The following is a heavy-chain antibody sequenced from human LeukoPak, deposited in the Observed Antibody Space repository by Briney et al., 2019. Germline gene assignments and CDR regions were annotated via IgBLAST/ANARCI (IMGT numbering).Heavy chain of an antibody. V-gene: IGHV4-61*02. J-gene: IGHJ5*02. Sequence: SETLSPTCTVSGGSISSGNYYWSWIRQPAGQGLEWIGRIWADGAPTYRPSLKSRVTISVDTSKNQFSLKLSSVTAADTAVYYCARQTPYCSSTSCHPGWFDPWGQGTLVTVSS. CDR2: IWADGAP. CDR3: ARQTPYCSSTSCHPGWFDP. CDR1: GGSISSGNYY. D-gene: IGHD2-2*01.